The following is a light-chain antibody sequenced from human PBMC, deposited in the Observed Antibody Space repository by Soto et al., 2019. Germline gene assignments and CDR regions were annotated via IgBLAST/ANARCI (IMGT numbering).Light chain of an antibody. CDR3: QQYNRNPYT. J-gene: IGKJ2*01. CDR2: KAS. Sequence: DIQMTQSPSTLSASVGDRVTITCRASQSISSWLAWYQQKPGKAPNLLVYKASSLESGVPSSFSGSGSGTEFTLTISSLQPDDFATYYCQQYNRNPYTFGQGTKLEIK. V-gene: IGKV1-5*03. CDR1: QSISSW.